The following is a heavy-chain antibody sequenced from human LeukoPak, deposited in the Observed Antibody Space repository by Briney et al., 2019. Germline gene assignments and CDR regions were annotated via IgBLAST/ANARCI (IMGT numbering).Heavy chain of an antibody. CDR1: GYTLTELS. V-gene: IGHV1-24*01. CDR2: FDPEDGET. CDR3: ATGRWQYYDSSGYTVD. Sequence: ASVKVSCKVSGYTLTELSMHWVRQAPGKGLEWMGGFDPEDGETIYAQKFQGRVTMTEDTSTDTAYMELSSLRSEDTAVCYCATGRWQYYDSSGYTVDWGQGTLVTVSS. J-gene: IGHJ4*02. D-gene: IGHD3-22*01.